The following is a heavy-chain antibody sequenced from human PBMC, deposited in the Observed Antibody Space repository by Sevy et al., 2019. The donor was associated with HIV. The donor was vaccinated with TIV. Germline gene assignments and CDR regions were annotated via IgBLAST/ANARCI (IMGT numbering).Heavy chain of an antibody. Sequence: GGSLRLSCAASGFIFSNYGMHWVRQAPGKGLEWVTFIQYDGSNKYYADSVKGRFTISRDNSKNTLYLQMNSLRRDDTAVYYCAKNTAAVGTGGFDYWGQGTLVTVSS. D-gene: IGHD6-13*01. CDR2: IQYDGSNK. CDR1: GFIFSNYG. CDR3: AKNTAAVGTGGFDY. V-gene: IGHV3-30*02. J-gene: IGHJ4*02.